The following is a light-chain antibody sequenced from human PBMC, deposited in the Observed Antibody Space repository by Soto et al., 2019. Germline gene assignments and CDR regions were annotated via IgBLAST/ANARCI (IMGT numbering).Light chain of an antibody. CDR2: DAS. CDR3: QQRLHRPIT. V-gene: IGKV3-11*01. CDR1: QTVGRY. J-gene: IGKJ5*01. Sequence: EIVLTQSPATLSLSPGDRVTLSCRASQTVGRYLSWYQHSPGQGPRLLVYDASNRATGIPARFSGSGSETDFTLTSSSLAPEDFAFYYWQQRLHRPITFGQGTRLEIK.